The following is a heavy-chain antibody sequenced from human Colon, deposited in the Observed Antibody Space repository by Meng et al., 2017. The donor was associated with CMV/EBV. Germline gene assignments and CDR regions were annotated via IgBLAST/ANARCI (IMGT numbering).Heavy chain of an antibody. D-gene: IGHD1-26*01. CDR2: ISGDGSIT. CDR3: AVGGATGVEH. Sequence: LSCTASEYTRTDSYMSWIRQTPGRRLGWLSYISGDGSITHYAESVRGRFTTSRDNANKSLYLHVNSLTVEDTAVYFCAVGGATGVEHWGQGTLVTVSS. V-gene: IGHV3-11*01. J-gene: IGHJ4*02. CDR1: EYTRTDSY.